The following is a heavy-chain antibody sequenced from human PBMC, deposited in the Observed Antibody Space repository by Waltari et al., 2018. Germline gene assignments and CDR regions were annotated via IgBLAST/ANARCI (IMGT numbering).Heavy chain of an antibody. J-gene: IGHJ6*02. D-gene: IGHD6-19*01. Sequence: QVQLQESGPGLVKPSETLSLTCAVSGYSISSGYYWGWIRQPPGKGLEWIGSIYHSGSTYYNPSLKSRVTISVDTSKNQFSLKLSSVTAADTAVYYCARHFLQWLVQILYYYYGMDVWGQGTTVTVSS. CDR2: IYHSGST. V-gene: IGHV4-38-2*01. CDR3: ARHFLQWLVQILYYYYGMDV. CDR1: GYSISSGYY.